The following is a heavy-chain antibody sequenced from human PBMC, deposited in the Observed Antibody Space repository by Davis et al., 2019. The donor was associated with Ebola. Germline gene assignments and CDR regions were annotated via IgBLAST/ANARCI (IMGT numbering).Heavy chain of an antibody. V-gene: IGHV1-46*01. J-gene: IGHJ5*02. CDR1: GYTFTSYD. Sequence: ASVKVSCKASGYTFTSYDINWVRQATGQGLEWMGIINPSGGSTSYAQKFQGRVTMTRDTSTSTVYMELSSLRSEDTAVYYCARAFRIGWFDPWGQGTLVTVSS. CDR2: INPSGGST. CDR3: ARAFRIGWFDP. D-gene: IGHD3-10*01.